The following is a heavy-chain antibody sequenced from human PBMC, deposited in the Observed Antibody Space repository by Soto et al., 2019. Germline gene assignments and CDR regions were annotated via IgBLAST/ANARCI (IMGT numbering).Heavy chain of an antibody. D-gene: IGHD2-8*02. V-gene: IGHV3-23*01. J-gene: IGHJ3*02. CDR3: AKATATGGGAFDI. CDR1: GFICSSYD. Sequence: PGGSLRLSCAASGFICSSYDMSWVRQAPGKGLEWVSTILVDGRTFYVDSVKGRFNISRDSSQNTVYLQMNSLTAGDTALYYCAKATATGGGAFDICGQGTMVTVS. CDR2: ILVDGRT.